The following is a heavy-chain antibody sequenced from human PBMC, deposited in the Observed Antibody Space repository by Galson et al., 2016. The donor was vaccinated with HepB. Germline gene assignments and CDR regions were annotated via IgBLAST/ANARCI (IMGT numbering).Heavy chain of an antibody. CDR2: IYYSGST. V-gene: IGHV4-39*01. D-gene: IGHD5-18*01. J-gene: IGHJ4*02. Sequence: ETLSLTCTVSGGSISSSNYYWGWIRQPPGKGLELIGNIYYSGSTYNNPSLKSRVTISVDTSKNQFSLKLSSVTAADTAVYYCARRYSYGTFDYWGQGTLVTVSS. CDR1: GGSISSSNYY. CDR3: ARRYSYGTFDY.